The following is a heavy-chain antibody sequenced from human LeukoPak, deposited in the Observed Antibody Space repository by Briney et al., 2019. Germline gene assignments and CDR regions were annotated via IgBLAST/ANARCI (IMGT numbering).Heavy chain of an antibody. J-gene: IGHJ4*02. CDR3: AKWGPTGYFDC. V-gene: IGHV3-23*01. CDR1: GFTFSSYA. Sequence: GGPLSLSCAASGFTFSSYAMSWVRQAPGKGIEWVSAINGNGRNTYYADSVKGRCTISRDNSKNTLYLHINGLRAEDTAIYYCAKWGPTGYFDCWGQGSLVTVSS. CDR2: INGNGRNT. D-gene: IGHD3-16*01.